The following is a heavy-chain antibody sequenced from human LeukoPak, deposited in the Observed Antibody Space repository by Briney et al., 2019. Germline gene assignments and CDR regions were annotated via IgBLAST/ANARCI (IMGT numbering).Heavy chain of an antibody. J-gene: IGHJ4*02. CDR3: ARDLGWELVLDQ. V-gene: IGHV1-2*02. CDR2: INPNSGGT. D-gene: IGHD1-26*01. CDR1: GYSFTNYY. Sequence: ASVKVSCKTSGYSFTNYYTHWVRQVPGQGLEWMGWINPNSGGTNYAQKFQGRVTLTRDTSIRTTYMELSSLRSDDTAVYFCARDLGWELVLDQWGQGTLVTVSS.